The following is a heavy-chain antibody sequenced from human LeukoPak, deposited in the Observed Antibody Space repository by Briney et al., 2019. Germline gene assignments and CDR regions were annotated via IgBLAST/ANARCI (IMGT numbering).Heavy chain of an antibody. CDR1: GFTFSSYW. V-gene: IGHV3-7*05. CDR2: IKGDGTEQ. J-gene: IGHJ4*02. D-gene: IGHD6-19*01. CDR3: ATWSSGWEFDY. Sequence: PGGSLRLSCVASGFTFSSYWMTWLRQAPGKGLEWVAHIKGDGTEQYYVDSVKGRFTTSRDNAKNSLYLQMNSLRAEDTAVCYCATWSSGWEFDYWGQGTLVSVSS.